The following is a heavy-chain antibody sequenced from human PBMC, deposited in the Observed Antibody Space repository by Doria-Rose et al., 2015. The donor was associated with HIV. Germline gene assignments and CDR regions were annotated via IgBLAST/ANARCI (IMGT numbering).Heavy chain of an antibody. V-gene: IGHV2-26*01. CDR3: ARIKSSRWYHKYYFDF. CDR2: LFSDDER. J-gene: IGHJ4*02. CDR1: GVSLSSPGMG. D-gene: IGHD6-13*01. Sequence: QVTLKESGPVLVKPTETLTLTCTVSGVSLSSPGMGVSWIRRPPGKALEWLANLFSDDERSYKTSLMSRLAIYRGTSKSQVVLTMTDMDPVDTATYYCARIKSSRWYHKYYFDFWGQGTLVIVSA.